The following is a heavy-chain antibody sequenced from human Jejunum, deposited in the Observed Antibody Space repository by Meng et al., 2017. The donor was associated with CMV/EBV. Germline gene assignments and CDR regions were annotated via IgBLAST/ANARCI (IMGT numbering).Heavy chain of an antibody. V-gene: IGHV4-61*01. CDR2: IHYRGDT. Sequence: CSVSGGSVSGTSYYWRWIRQSPGKGLEWIGYIHYRGDTKYNPSLESRVTTSVDTSKNQFSLKLTSVTAADTAMYYCVAVVGLTFDPWGQGTLVTVSS. CDR1: GGSVSGTSYY. J-gene: IGHJ5*02. D-gene: IGHD1-26*01. CDR3: VAVVGLTFDP.